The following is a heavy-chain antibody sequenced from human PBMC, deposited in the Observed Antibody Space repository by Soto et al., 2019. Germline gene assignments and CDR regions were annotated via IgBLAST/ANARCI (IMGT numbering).Heavy chain of an antibody. CDR1: GFTFSDYY. Sequence: GGSLRLSCAASGFTFSDYYMSWIRQAPGKGLEWVSYISSSSSYTNYADSVKGRFTISRDNAKNSLYLQMNSLRAEDTAVYYCARDLNNYDFWSGYLDSDWFDPWGQGTLVTVSS. V-gene: IGHV3-11*06. D-gene: IGHD3-3*01. J-gene: IGHJ5*02. CDR3: ARDLNNYDFWSGYLDSDWFDP. CDR2: ISSSSSYT.